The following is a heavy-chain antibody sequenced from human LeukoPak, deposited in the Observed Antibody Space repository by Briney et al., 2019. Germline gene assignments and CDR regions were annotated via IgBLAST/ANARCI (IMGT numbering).Heavy chain of an antibody. CDR2: ISISSSYI. J-gene: IGHJ3*02. Sequence: GGSLRLSCAASGFTFSSYSMNWVRQAPGKGLEWVSSISISSSYIYYIDSVKGRFTISRDNAKNSLYLQMNSLRAEDTALYYCARQAVRGAFDIWGQGTMVTVSS. D-gene: IGHD3-10*02. CDR3: ARQAVRGAFDI. V-gene: IGHV3-21*01. CDR1: GFTFSSYS.